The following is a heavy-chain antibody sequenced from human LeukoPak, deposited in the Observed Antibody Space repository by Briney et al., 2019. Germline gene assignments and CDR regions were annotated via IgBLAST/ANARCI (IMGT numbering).Heavy chain of an antibody. V-gene: IGHV3-20*04. J-gene: IGHJ6*03. CDR2: INWNGGST. Sequence: PGGSLRLSCAASGFTFDDYGMSWVRQAPGKGLEWVSGINWNGGSTGYADSVKGRFTISRDNAKNSLYLQMNSLRAEDTALYYCARAQGAHYYYYYMDVWGKGNTVTVSS. CDR1: GFTFDDYG. D-gene: IGHD1-26*01. CDR3: ARAQGAHYYYYYMDV.